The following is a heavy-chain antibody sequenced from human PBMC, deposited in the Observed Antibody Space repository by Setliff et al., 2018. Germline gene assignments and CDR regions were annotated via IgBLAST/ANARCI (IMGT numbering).Heavy chain of an antibody. J-gene: IGHJ4*02. D-gene: IGHD3-10*01. V-gene: IGHV4-39*01. CDR1: GDSISSTSYQ. Sequence: SETLSLTCPAYGDSISSTSYQWGWVRQPPGKGLDWIGSIYYTGTAYYNPSLKSRVTISVDTSKNQFSLQVTSLAATDTALYFCARHEFVGGYYGSVTYRHFDYWGQGILVTVSS. CDR2: IYYTGTA. CDR3: ARHEFVGGYYGSVTYRHFDY.